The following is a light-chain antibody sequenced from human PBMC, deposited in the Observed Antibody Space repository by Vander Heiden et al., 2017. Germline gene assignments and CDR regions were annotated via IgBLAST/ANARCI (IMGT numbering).Light chain of an antibody. CDR1: QSVDNK. CDR3: QQYDNWPYT. CDR2: GAA. J-gene: IGKJ2*01. V-gene: IGKV3-15*01. Sequence: EIVMTQSPASLSVFPGGRATLSCRASQSVDNKLDWYLQKPGQAPRLLFYGAASRATGVPARFSASGSGTEFALTISSLQPEDLGTYYCQQYDNWPYTFAQGTKLEI.